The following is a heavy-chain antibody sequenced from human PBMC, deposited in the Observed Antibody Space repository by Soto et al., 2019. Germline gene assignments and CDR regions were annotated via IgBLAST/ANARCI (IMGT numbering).Heavy chain of an antibody. CDR2: KHHSGST. J-gene: IGHJ6*02. V-gene: IGHV4-4*02. D-gene: IGHD6-19*01. CDR3: AYSSGWWRLDV. CDR1: GGSINNGYW. Sequence: QVHLQESGPGLVKPSGTLSLTCGVSGGSINNGYWWTWVRQPPGKGLEWIGEKHHSGSTNYNLSLRSRVSVSLDMSKNQFSLILRSVTAADTAVYYCAYSSGWWRLDVWGQGTTVTVSS.